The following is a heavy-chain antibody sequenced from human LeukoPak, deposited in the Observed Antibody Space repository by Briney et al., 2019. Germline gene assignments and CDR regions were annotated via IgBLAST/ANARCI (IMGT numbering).Heavy chain of an antibody. V-gene: IGHV4-59*01. CDR1: GGSISSYY. CDR3: ARGIAARLWPFDY. D-gene: IGHD6-6*01. CDR2: IYYSGST. J-gene: IGHJ4*02. Sequence: SETLSLTCTVSGGSISSYYWSWIRQPPGKGLEWIGYIYYSGSTNYNPSLKSRVTISVDTSKNQFSLKLSSVTAADTAVYYCARGIAARLWPFDYWGQGTLVTVSS.